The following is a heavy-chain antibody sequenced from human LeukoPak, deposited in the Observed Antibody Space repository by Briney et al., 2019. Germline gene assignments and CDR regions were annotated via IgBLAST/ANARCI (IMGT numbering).Heavy chain of an antibody. Sequence: AGSLRLSCAASGFTFSTYAISWVRQAPGKGLEWVSGVSPRGNTTYYPDSVKGRFAISRDNAKNTVYLQMNSVRADDTAAYYCARESRYRDYFDYWGQGTMVTVSS. J-gene: IGHJ4*02. CDR2: VSPRGNTT. D-gene: IGHD1-14*01. CDR1: GFTFSTYA. V-gene: IGHV3-23*01. CDR3: ARESRYRDYFDY.